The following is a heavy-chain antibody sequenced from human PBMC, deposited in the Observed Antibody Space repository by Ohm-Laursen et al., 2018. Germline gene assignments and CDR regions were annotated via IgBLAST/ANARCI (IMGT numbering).Heavy chain of an antibody. D-gene: IGHD3-3*01. V-gene: IGHV3-30*18. CDR3: AKVRRITIFGVVDY. J-gene: IGHJ4*02. CDR1: GFTFSSYG. CDR2: ISYDGSNK. Sequence: SLRLSCAASGFTFSSYGMHWVRQAPGTGLEWVAVISYDGSNKYYADSVKGRFTISRDNSKNTLYLQMNSLRAEDTAVYYRAKVRRITIFGVVDYWGQGTLVTVSS.